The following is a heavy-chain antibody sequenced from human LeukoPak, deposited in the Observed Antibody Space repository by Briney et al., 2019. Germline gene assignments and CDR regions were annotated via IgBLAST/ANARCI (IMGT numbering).Heavy chain of an antibody. CDR3: ARETLDYYDSSGYYYFDY. D-gene: IGHD3-22*01. V-gene: IGHV3-64*01. Sequence: GGSLRLSCAASGFTFSSYAMHWVRQAPGKGLEYVSAISSNGGSTYYANSVKGRFTISRDNSKNTLYLQMGSLRAEDMAVYYCARETLDYYDSSGYYYFDYWGQGTLVTVSS. CDR1: GFTFSSYA. J-gene: IGHJ4*02. CDR2: ISSNGGST.